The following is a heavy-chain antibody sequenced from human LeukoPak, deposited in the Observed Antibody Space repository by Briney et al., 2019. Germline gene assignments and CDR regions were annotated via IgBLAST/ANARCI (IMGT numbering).Heavy chain of an antibody. CDR2: ISYDGSNK. D-gene: IGHD6-13*01. CDR3: ARVIAAARTNDY. CDR1: GFTFSSYA. Sequence: PGGSLRLSCAASGFTFSSYAMHWVRKAPGKGLEWVAVISYDGSNKYYADSVKGRFTISRDNSKNTLYLQMNSLRAEDTAVYYCARVIAAARTNDYWGQGTLVTVSS. J-gene: IGHJ4*02. V-gene: IGHV3-30-3*01.